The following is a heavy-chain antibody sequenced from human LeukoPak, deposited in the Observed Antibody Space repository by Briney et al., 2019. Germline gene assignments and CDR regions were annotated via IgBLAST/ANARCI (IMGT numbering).Heavy chain of an antibody. CDR3: ARGRTTVTSDEDNMDV. CDR1: GYTFTGYY. CDR2: IYPNSGGT. Sequence: ASVKVSCKASGYTFTGYYMHGVRQAPGQGLEWVGWIYPNSGGTNYAQKFRGRVTMTRDTSISTAYMEMSRLRSDDTAVYYCARGRTTVTSDEDNMDVWGKGTTVSVSS. J-gene: IGHJ6*03. D-gene: IGHD4-17*01. V-gene: IGHV1-2*02.